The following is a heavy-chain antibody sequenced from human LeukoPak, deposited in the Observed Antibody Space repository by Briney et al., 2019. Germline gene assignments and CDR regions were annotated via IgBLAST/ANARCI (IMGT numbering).Heavy chain of an antibody. CDR3: ARAPWIQLWLRSNWFDP. D-gene: IGHD5-18*01. CDR2: INPNSGGT. CDR1: GYTFTGYY. J-gene: IGHJ5*02. V-gene: IGHV1-2*02. Sequence: ASVKVSCKASGYTFTGYYMHWVRQAPGQELEWMGWINPNSGGTNYAQKFQGRVTMTRDTSISTAYMELSRLRSDDTAVYYCARAPWIQLWLRSNWFDPWGQGTLVTVSS.